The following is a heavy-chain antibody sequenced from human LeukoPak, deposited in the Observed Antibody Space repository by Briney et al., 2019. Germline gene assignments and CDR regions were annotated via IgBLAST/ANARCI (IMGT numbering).Heavy chain of an antibody. CDR1: GFTFSGSA. V-gene: IGHV3-73*01. CDR3: AGPYDSSGHAFDY. D-gene: IGHD3-22*01. CDR2: IRSKCNSYAT. Sequence: GGSLRLSCAASGFTFSGSAMHWVRQASGKGPEWVGRIRSKCNSYATAYAASVKGRCTISRDDSKNTAYLQMNSLKTEDTAVYYCAGPYDSSGHAFDYWGRGTLVTVSS. J-gene: IGHJ4*02.